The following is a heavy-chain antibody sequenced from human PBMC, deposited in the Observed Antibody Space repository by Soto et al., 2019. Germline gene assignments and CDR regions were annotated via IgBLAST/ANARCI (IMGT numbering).Heavy chain of an antibody. CDR2: ISYDGSNK. CDR3: ARKMYYYDSSGYFEYYFDY. Sequence: GSLRLSCAASGFTFSSYAMHWVRQAPGKGLEWVAVISYDGSNKYYADSVKGRFTISRDNSKNTLYLQMNSLRAEDTAVYYCARKMYYYDSSGYFEYYFDYWGQGTLVTVSS. V-gene: IGHV3-30-3*01. J-gene: IGHJ4*02. D-gene: IGHD3-22*01. CDR1: GFTFSSYA.